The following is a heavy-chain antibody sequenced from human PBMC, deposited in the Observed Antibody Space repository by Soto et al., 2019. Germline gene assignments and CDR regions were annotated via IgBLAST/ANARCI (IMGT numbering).Heavy chain of an antibody. CDR2: IYYSGST. Sequence: SETLSLTCTVSGGSISSGDYYWSWIRQPPXKGLEWIGYIYYSGSTYYNPSLKSRVTISVDTSKNQFSLKLSSVTAADTAVYYCARVGRITIFGVVTPDYFDYWGQGTLVTVSS. D-gene: IGHD3-3*01. CDR1: GGSISSGDYY. V-gene: IGHV4-30-4*01. J-gene: IGHJ4*02. CDR3: ARVGRITIFGVVTPDYFDY.